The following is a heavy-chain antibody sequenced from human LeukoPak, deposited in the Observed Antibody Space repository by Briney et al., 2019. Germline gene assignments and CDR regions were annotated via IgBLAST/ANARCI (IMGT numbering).Heavy chain of an antibody. Sequence: SETLSLTCSVSGASVSSGGHYWSWIRQPAGKEMEWIGRINPSGDTNYNPSLKSRVTMSIQTSKNQLFLNLISVTAADTALYYCARGFSTGWYFDPWGRGTQVTVSS. CDR3: ARGFSTGWYFDP. CDR1: GASVSSGGHY. CDR2: INPSGDT. J-gene: IGHJ2*01. V-gene: IGHV4-61*02. D-gene: IGHD6-19*01.